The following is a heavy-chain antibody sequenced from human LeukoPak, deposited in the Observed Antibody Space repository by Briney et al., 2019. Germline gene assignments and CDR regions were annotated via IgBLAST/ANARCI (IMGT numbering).Heavy chain of an antibody. V-gene: IGHV3-48*03. Sequence: GGSLRLSCTASGFTFSSYEMNGARQAPGKGLEWASYISSGTTTIYYADSVKGRFTISRDNAKNSLYLQMNSLRAEDTAVYYCARRYCSSTSCTLDYWGQGTLVTVSS. J-gene: IGHJ4*02. CDR1: GFTFSSYE. D-gene: IGHD2-2*01. CDR3: ARRYCSSTSCTLDY. CDR2: ISSGTTTI.